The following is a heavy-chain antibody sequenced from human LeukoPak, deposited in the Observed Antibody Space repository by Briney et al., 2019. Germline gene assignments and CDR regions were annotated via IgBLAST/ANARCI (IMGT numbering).Heavy chain of an antibody. CDR3: ARVPPHLRVSYRLGWFDP. CDR2: IIPIFGTA. V-gene: IGHV1-69*05. Sequence: ASVKVSCKASGGTFSSYAISWVRQAPGQGLEWMGGIIPIFGTANYAQKFQGRVTITTDESTSTAYMELSSLRSEDTAVYYCARVPPHLRVSYRLGWFDPWGQGTLVTVSS. D-gene: IGHD3-16*02. CDR1: GGTFSSYA. J-gene: IGHJ5*02.